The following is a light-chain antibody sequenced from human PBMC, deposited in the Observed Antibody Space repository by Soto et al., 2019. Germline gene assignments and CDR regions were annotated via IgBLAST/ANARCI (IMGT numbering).Light chain of an antibody. CDR1: QSVLYSSNKKNY. CDR2: WAS. CDR3: KQPNSTPRT. V-gene: IGKV4-1*01. Sequence: DIVMTQSPDSLAVSLGERATINCKSSQSVLYSSNKKNYLAWYQQKSGQSPKVLIYWASTRESGVPDRFSGSGSGTDFTLTTSSLQAEDAAVYYCKQPNSTPRTFGQGTKVE. J-gene: IGKJ1*01.